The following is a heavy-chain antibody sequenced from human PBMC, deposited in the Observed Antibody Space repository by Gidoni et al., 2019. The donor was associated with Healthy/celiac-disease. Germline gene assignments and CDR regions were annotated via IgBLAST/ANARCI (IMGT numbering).Heavy chain of an antibody. D-gene: IGHD3-22*01. Sequence: QVQLQESGPGLVKPSETLSLTCTVSGGSISRYYWSWIRQPPGKGLEWIGYIYYSGSTNYNPSLKSRVTISVDTSKNQFSLKLSSVTAADTAVYYCARVPQDYYDSSGYYWFDPWGQGTLVTVSS. CDR3: ARVPQDYYDSSGYYWFDP. CDR2: IYYSGST. J-gene: IGHJ5*02. V-gene: IGHV4-59*01. CDR1: GGSISRYY.